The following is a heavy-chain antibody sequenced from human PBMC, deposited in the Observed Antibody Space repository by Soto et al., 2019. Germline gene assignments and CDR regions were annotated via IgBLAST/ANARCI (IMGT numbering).Heavy chain of an antibody. Sequence: QVQLQESGPGLVKPSETLSLTCSVSGVSTSNHYWTWIRKPPGQGPEWIGCIYYRGTTNYNASFNSRVTXSLASSXXQFSLKLTSVTTADTAVYYCARGGGSPYHDHEFDYWGQGILVTVSS. CDR3: ARGGGSPYHDHEFDY. CDR2: IYYRGTT. D-gene: IGHD2-2*01. J-gene: IGHJ4*02. V-gene: IGHV4-59*11. CDR1: GVSTSNHY.